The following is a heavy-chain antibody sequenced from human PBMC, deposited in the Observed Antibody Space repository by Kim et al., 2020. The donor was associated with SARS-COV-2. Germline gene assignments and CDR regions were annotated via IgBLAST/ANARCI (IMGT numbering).Heavy chain of an antibody. Sequence: TPSLKSRVTISVDTSKNQFSLKLRSVTAADTAVYYCARNYFGSIRPDWFDPWGQGTLVTVSS. CDR3: ARNYFGSIRPDWFDP. D-gene: IGHD2-2*01. V-gene: IGHV4-39*01. J-gene: IGHJ5*02.